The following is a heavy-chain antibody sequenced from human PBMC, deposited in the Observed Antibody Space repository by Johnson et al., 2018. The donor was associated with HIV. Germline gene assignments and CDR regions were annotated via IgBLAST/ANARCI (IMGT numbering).Heavy chain of an antibody. Sequence: VQLVESGGGLVKPGGSLRLSCAASGFTFSNAWMSWVRQAPGKGLEWVGRIKSKTDGGTTDYAAPVKGRFTISRDDSKNTLYLQMNSLKTEDTAVYYCTTDRELAGLWFGELWDDAFELWGQGTMVTVSS. CDR3: TTDRELAGLWFGELWDDAFEL. CDR1: GFTFSNAW. J-gene: IGHJ3*01. V-gene: IGHV3-15*01. CDR2: IKSKTDGGTT. D-gene: IGHD3-10*01.